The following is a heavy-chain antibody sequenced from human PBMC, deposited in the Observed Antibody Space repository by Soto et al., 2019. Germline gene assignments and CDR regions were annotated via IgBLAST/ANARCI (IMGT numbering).Heavy chain of an antibody. CDR3: TRVGKFDY. CDR2: IRSEANGGTT. D-gene: IGHD1-26*01. V-gene: IGHV3-49*04. CDR1: GFTFADYT. Sequence: PGGSLRLSCTGSGFTFADYTMSWVRQAPGKGLEWVGLIRSEANGGTTHYAASVHGGFIISRDDSRGIAFLQMNNPKSEDTAVYYCTRVGKFDYWGQGTLVTVSS. J-gene: IGHJ4*02.